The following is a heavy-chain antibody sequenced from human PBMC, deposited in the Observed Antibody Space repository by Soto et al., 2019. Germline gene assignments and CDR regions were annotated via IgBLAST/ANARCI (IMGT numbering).Heavy chain of an antibody. CDR2: ISTNGGST. D-gene: IGHD3-22*01. Sequence: GGSLRLSCSASGFTFSSYAMHWVRQAPGKGLEYVSSISTNGGSTHYADSVKGRFTISRDNSKNTRYLKMSSLRADDTAVYYFLKGEYYYDSSGYYPFDHWGQGTLVTVSS. CDR1: GFTFSSYA. J-gene: IGHJ4*02. V-gene: IGHV3-64D*06. CDR3: LKGEYYYDSSGYYPFDH.